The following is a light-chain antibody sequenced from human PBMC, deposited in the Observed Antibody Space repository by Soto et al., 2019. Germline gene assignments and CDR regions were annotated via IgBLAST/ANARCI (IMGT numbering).Light chain of an antibody. V-gene: IGKV1-17*01. CDR1: QDIRIS. Sequence: DLQMTQSPSSVSTSVGERVTITCRASQDIRISLDWFQQKPGTAPKRLIYTISKLQSGVPSRFSGGGSGTEFTLTISSLQPEDSATYYCLQHYAFPFTFGPGTKVVL. J-gene: IGKJ3*01. CDR3: LQHYAFPFT. CDR2: TIS.